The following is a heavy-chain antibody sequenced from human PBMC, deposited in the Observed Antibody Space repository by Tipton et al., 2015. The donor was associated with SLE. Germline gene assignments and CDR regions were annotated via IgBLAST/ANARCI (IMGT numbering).Heavy chain of an antibody. CDR1: GESFSGYY. V-gene: IGHV4-59*01. J-gene: IGHJ3*02. CDR2: IYYSGST. Sequence: TLSLTCRSYGESFSGYYWSWIRQPPGKGLEWIAYIYYSGSTNYNPSLKSRVTISVDTSKNQFSLKLSSVTAADTAVYYCASGSYYDFWSGYYGRTDAFDIWGQGTMVTVSS. D-gene: IGHD3-3*01. CDR3: ASGSYYDFWSGYYGRTDAFDI.